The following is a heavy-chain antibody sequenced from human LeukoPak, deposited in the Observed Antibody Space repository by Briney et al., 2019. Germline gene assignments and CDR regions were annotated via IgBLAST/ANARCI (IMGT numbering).Heavy chain of an antibody. CDR3: AKDSADGGYFDY. CDR1: GFSFDDYA. Sequence: GGSLRLSCAASGFSFDDYAMQWVPHAPGKGVEGISVISGDGGRLSYADSVKGRFTISRDSSKHSLYLQMNSLRTEDTALYYCAKDSADGGYFDYWGQGTLVTVSS. CDR2: ISGDGGRL. V-gene: IGHV3-43*02. D-gene: IGHD3-10*01. J-gene: IGHJ4*02.